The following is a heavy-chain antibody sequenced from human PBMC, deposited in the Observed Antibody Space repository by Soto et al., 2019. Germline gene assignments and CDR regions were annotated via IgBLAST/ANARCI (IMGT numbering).Heavy chain of an antibody. CDR3: AKALLGYYDYVWGSSIPFY. J-gene: IGHJ4*02. D-gene: IGHD3-16*01. CDR2: ISGSGGST. Sequence: PGGSLRLSCAASGFTFSSYAMGWVRQAPGKGLEWVSAISGSGGSTYYADSVKGRFTISRDNSKNTLYLQMNSLRAEDTAVYYCAKALLGYYDYVWGSSIPFYWGQGTLVTVSS. CDR1: GFTFSSYA. V-gene: IGHV3-23*01.